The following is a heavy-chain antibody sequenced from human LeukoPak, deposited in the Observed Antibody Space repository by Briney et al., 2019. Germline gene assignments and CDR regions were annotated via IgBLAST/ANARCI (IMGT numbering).Heavy chain of an antibody. CDR2: ISYDGSNT. CDR1: GFTFNGHS. V-gene: IGHV3-30*04. J-gene: IGHJ4*02. D-gene: IGHD3-22*01. CDR3: VRGAAYYDSSGYLAPDYYFDL. Sequence: GRSLRLSCAASGFTFNGHSMHWVRQAPGKGLEWVAHISYDGSNTFFADSVKGRFTISRDNSRYTVYLQMNSLRREDTAFYYCVRGAAYYDSSGYLAPDYYFDLWGQGTLVTVSS.